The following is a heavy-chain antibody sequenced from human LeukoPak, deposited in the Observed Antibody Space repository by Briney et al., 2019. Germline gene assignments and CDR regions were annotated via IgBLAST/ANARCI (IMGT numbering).Heavy chain of an antibody. CDR1: GYTFTGYY. Sequence: GASVKVSCKASGYTFTGYYMHWVRQAPGQGLEWMGWINPNSGGTNYAQKFQGRVTMTRDTSISTAYMELSRLRSDDTAVYYCARDSSMAAGTDFDYWGQGNLVTVSS. CDR3: ARDSSMAAGTDFDY. V-gene: IGHV1-2*02. J-gene: IGHJ4*02. CDR2: INPNSGGT. D-gene: IGHD6-13*01.